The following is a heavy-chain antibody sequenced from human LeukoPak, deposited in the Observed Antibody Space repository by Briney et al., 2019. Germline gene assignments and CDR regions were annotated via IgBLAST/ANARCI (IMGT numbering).Heavy chain of an antibody. CDR1: GIIFSDYA. CDR2: VSYDGRDK. J-gene: IGHJ4*02. CDR3: ATGFGSGRDY. V-gene: IGHV3-30*04. D-gene: IGHD3-10*01. Sequence: PGGSLRLSCAVSGIIFSDYAMHWVRQAPGQGLEWVAFVSYDGRDKEYADFVKGRFTISRDNSKSTLYLQMNSLRGEDTAVFYCATGFGSGRDYWGQGTLVTVST.